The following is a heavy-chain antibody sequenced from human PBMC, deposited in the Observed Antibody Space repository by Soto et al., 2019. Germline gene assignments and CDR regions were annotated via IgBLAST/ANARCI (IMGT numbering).Heavy chain of an antibody. J-gene: IGHJ6*02. CDR3: ARGTKYYYQGMDV. V-gene: IGHV4-59*01. CDR1: GDSINNYY. CDR2: IYDSGST. Sequence: PSETLSLTCTVSGDSINNYYRTWIRQPPGKGLEWIGYIYDSGSTSYNPSLKSRLTISVDTSKNQFSLKLKSVTAADTAVYYCARGTKYYYQGMDVWGQGTTVTVSS.